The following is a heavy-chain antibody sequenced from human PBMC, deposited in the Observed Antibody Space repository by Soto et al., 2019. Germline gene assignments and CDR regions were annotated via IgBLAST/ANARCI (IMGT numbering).Heavy chain of an antibody. Sequence: QITLKESGPTLVKPTQTLTLTCTFSGFSLSTSRVGVGWIRQPPGKALEWLAVIYWDDAKTYRPSLKSRLTITKDTSKNQVALTMTTMDPVDTATYYCEHAYGGRSLYWGQGTLVTVSS. CDR2: IYWDDAK. CDR1: GFSLSTSRVG. D-gene: IGHD1-26*01. J-gene: IGHJ4*02. CDR3: EHAYGGRSLY. V-gene: IGHV2-5*02.